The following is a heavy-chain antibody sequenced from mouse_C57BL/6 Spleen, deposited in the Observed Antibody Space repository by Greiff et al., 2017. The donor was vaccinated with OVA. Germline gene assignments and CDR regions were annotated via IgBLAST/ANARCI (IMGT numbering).Heavy chain of an antibody. CDR1: GYTFTSYW. CDR2: IYPGSGST. D-gene: IGHD1-1*01. Sequence: QVQLQQPGAELVKPGASVKMSCKASGYTFTSYWITWVKQRPGQGLEWIGDIYPGSGSTNYNEKFKGKATLPVDTSSSTAYMQLSSLTSEDSAVYYCAYYYGSSYYFGYWGQGTTLTVSS. CDR3: AYYYGSSYYFGY. J-gene: IGHJ2*01. V-gene: IGHV1-55*01.